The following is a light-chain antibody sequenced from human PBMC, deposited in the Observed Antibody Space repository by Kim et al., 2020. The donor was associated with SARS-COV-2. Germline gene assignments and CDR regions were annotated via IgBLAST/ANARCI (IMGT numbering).Light chain of an antibody. Sequence: AAGKTARITCGGNNIGSKSVDWYQQQPGQAPVLVIYYDSDRPSGIPERFSGSNSGNTATLSISRVEAGDEADYYCQVWDSSSDHRVFGGGTQLTVL. CDR1: NIGSKS. CDR2: YDS. CDR3: QVWDSSSDHRV. J-gene: IGLJ3*02. V-gene: IGLV3-21*04.